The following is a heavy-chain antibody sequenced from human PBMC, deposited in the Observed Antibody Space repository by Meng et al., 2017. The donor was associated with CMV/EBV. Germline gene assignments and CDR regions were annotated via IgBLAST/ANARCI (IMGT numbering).Heavy chain of an antibody. CDR1: AFTYINYW. V-gene: IGHV3-7*01. CDR2: INQDGSDK. J-gene: IGHJ4*02. D-gene: IGHD3-16*01. CDR3: ASHGGN. Sequence: GGTLRLSCAASAFTYINYWMMWVRQAPGKGLEWVDNINQDGSDKYYVDSVKGRFTISRDNAEKSLYLQMSSLRAEDTAVYYCASHGGNWGQGTMVTVSS.